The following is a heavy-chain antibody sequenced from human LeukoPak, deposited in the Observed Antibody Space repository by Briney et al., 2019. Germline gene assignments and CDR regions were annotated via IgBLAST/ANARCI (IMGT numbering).Heavy chain of an antibody. Sequence: GGSLRLSCAASGFIFSRNGMHWVRQSPGKGLEWVAFIRYDAKNEYYADSVKGRFTVSRDNSKNTLYLQMDSLTADDTATYYCANGRYDELFIDTWGQGTLVIVSS. CDR2: IRYDAKNE. CDR3: ANGRYDELFIDT. CDR1: GFIFSRNG. J-gene: IGHJ5*02. V-gene: IGHV3-30*02. D-gene: IGHD1-1*01.